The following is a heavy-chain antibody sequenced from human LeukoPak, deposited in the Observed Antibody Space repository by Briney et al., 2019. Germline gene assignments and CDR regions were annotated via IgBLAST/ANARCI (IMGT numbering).Heavy chain of an antibody. Sequence: PSETLCLTCAASGGSISSGGYSWSWIRQPPGKGLEWIGYIYHSGSTYYNPSLNSLVTISVDRSKNQFSLKLSSVTAAETAVYYCARENLKDCSSTSCYNRGFDYWGQGTLVTVSS. CDR1: GGSISSGGYS. CDR2: IYHSGST. CDR3: ARENLKDCSSTSCYNRGFDY. D-gene: IGHD2-2*02. J-gene: IGHJ4*02. V-gene: IGHV4-30-2*01.